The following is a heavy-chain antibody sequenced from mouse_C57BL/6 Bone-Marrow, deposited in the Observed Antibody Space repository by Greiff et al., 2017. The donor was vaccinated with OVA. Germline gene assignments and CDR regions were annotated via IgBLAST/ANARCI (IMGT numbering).Heavy chain of an antibody. D-gene: IGHD2-1*01. CDR2: ISYSGST. CDR1: GYSITSDY. CDR3: ARQAIYYGNYGYFDY. V-gene: IGHV3-8*01. J-gene: IGHJ2*01. Sequence: EVKLVESGPGLAKPSQTLSLTCSVPGYSITSDYWNWIRKFPGNKLEYMGYISYSGSTYYNPSLKSRISITRDTSKNQYYLQLNSVTTEDTATYYCARQAIYYGNYGYFDYWGQGTTLTVSS.